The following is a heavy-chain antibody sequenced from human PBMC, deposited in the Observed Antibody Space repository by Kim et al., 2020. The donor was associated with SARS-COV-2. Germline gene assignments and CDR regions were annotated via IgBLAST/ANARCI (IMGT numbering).Heavy chain of an antibody. J-gene: IGHJ4*02. CDR2: INNDGSLF. CDR3: ATEMGGN. CDR1: GFTFRTYW. V-gene: IGHV3-74*01. D-gene: IGHD1-26*01. Sequence: GGSLRLSCAASGFTFRTYWMHWVRQVPGRGLVWVSRINNDGSLFTYSYSVKGRFTISRDNAKDTLYLQMNGLRVDNTAMYYCATEMGGNWGQGTLVTVSS.